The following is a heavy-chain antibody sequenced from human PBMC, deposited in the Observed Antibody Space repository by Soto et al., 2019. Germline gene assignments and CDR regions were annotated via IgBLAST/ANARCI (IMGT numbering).Heavy chain of an antibody. J-gene: IGHJ6*02. V-gene: IGHV4-31*01. CDR3: ARGVYYYGMDV. Sequence: QVQLQESGPGLVKPSQTLSLTCTVSGGSISSGGYYWSWIRQHPGKGLEWIGYIYYSGSTYYNPSLKSXXTXSXATSKNQFSLKLSSVTAADTAVYYCARGVYYYGMDVWGQGTTVTVSS. CDR2: IYYSGST. CDR1: GGSISSGGYY.